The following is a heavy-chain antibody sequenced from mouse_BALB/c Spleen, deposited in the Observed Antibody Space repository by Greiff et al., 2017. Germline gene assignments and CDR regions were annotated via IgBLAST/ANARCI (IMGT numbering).Heavy chain of an antibody. Sequence: QVQLQQSGAELVRPGASVTLSCKASGYTFTDYEMHWVKQTPVHGLEWIGAIDPETGGTAYNQKFKGKATLTADKSSSTAYMELRSLTSEDSAVYYCTRKEYAMDYWGQGTSVTVSS. CDR3: TRKEYAMDY. CDR2: IDPETGGT. V-gene: IGHV1-15*01. J-gene: IGHJ4*01. CDR1: GYTFTDYE.